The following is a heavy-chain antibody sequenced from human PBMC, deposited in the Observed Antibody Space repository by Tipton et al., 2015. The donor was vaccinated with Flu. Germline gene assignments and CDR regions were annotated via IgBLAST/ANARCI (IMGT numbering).Heavy chain of an antibody. Sequence: SLRLSCVVSGFTFSRFWMNWVRQAPGKGLEWVANIKEDGSEKYSVDSVKGRFTISRDNVKNSLYLHMNSLRAEDTAVYYCARVRRAYSYDLYYYMDVWGKGTTVTVSS. J-gene: IGHJ6*03. CDR3: ARVRRAYSYDLYYYMDV. CDR2: IKEDGSEK. V-gene: IGHV3-7*03. CDR1: GFTFSRFW. D-gene: IGHD5-18*01.